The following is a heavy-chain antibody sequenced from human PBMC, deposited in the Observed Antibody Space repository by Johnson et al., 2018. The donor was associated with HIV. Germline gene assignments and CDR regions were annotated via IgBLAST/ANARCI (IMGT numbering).Heavy chain of an antibody. CDR3: ARDQYDRGDGALDI. D-gene: IGHD5-24*01. Sequence: QVQLVESGGGVVQPGRSLRLSCAASGFTFSSYAMHWVRQAPGKGLEWVAVISSDGSNKYYVDSVKGRFTISRDNSKNTLYLQMNSLRTEDAAVYYCARDQYDRGDGALDIWGQGTMVTVSS. CDR1: GFTFSSYA. J-gene: IGHJ3*02. CDR2: ISSDGSNK. V-gene: IGHV3-30*04.